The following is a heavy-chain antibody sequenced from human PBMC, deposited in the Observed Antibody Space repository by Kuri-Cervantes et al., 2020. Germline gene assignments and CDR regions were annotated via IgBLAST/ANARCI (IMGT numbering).Heavy chain of an antibody. V-gene: IGHV4-34*01. D-gene: IGHD1-1*01. CDR2: INHSGST. Sequence: SETLSLTCAVYGGSFSGYYWSWIRQPPGKGLEWIGEINHSGSTNYNPSLKSRVTISVDTSKNQFPLKLSSVTAADTAVYYCARQRGSPSFDYWGQGTLVTVSS. CDR1: GGSFSGYY. J-gene: IGHJ4*02. CDR3: ARQRGSPSFDY.